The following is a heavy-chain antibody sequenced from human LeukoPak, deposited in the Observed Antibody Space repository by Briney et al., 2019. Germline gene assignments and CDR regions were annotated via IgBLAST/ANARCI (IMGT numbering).Heavy chain of an antibody. J-gene: IGHJ4*02. CDR2: ISSSGSGGNT. D-gene: IGHD3-10*01. CDR3: VKTTPGLGRVATGYFDY. V-gene: IGHV3-23*01. Sequence: GGSLRLSCAASGVTLSSYAMSWARQAPGKGLEWVSGISSSGSGGNTYYAGSVKGRFTISRDNSRNILYLQTNSLRAEDTAVYYCVKTTPGLGRVATGYFDYWGQGTLVTVSS. CDR1: GVTLSSYA.